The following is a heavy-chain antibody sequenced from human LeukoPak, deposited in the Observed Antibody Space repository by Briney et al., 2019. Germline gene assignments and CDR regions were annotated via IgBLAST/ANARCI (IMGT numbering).Heavy chain of an antibody. CDR1: GFTFSSYA. Sequence: GGSLRLSCAASGFTFSSYAMHWVRQAPGKGLEWVAVISYDGSNKYYADSVKGRFTISRDNSKNTLYLQMNSLRAEDTAVYYCAGWAIDYYDSSVFPDYWGQGTLVTVSS. CDR3: AGWAIDYYDSSVFPDY. D-gene: IGHD3-22*01. CDR2: ISYDGSNK. J-gene: IGHJ4*02. V-gene: IGHV3-30*04.